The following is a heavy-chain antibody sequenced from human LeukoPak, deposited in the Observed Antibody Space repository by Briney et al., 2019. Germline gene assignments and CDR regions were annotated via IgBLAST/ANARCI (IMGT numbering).Heavy chain of an antibody. CDR2: IYYSGST. D-gene: IGHD2-21*02. CDR1: GGSISSYY. CDR3: ARDYCGGDCYFLAYNYFGP. J-gene: IGHJ5*02. Sequence: PSETLSLTCTVSGGSISSYYWSWIRQPPGKGLEWIGYIYYSGSTNYNPSLKSRVTISLDTSKNQFSLKLSSVTAADTAVYYCARDYCGGDCYFLAYNYFGPWGQGTLVTVSS. V-gene: IGHV4-59*01.